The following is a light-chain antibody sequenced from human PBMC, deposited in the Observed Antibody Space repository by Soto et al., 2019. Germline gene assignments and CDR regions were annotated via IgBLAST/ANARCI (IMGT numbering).Light chain of an antibody. CDR1: QSLLHSNGYNY. Sequence: DIVMTQSPLSLPVTPGEPASISCRSSQSLLHSNGYNYLDWYLQKPGQSPQLLIYLGSNRASGVPDRFSGSGSGTDCTLKISRVEAEYVGVYYCMQALQTPWTFGQGTKVEIK. J-gene: IGKJ1*01. CDR3: MQALQTPWT. V-gene: IGKV2-28*01. CDR2: LGS.